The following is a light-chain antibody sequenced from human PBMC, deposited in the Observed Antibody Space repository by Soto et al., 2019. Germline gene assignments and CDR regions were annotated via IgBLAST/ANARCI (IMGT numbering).Light chain of an antibody. V-gene: IGKV3-20*01. J-gene: IGKJ4*01. CDR3: QQFGGSPRLS. CDR2: NSY. Sequence: EFVLTQSPGTLSLSPGERATLSCRASQTVRNNYLAWYQQKPGQAPRLLIYNSYSRATGIPDRFSGSGSGTDFTLTITRLEPEDSAVYYCQQFGGSPRLSFGGGTKGDIK. CDR1: QTVRNNY.